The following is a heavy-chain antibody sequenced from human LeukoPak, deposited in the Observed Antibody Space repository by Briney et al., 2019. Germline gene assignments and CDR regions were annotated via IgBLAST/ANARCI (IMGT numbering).Heavy chain of an antibody. CDR2: ISSSGSTI. V-gene: IGHV3-11*01. J-gene: IGHJ6*02. D-gene: IGHD5-24*01. CDR3: ARDPGWLQSYYYYGMDV. Sequence: GGSLRLSCAASGFTFSDYYMRWIRQAPGKGLEWVSYISSSGSTIYYADSVKGRFTISRDNAKNSLYLQMNSLRAEDTAVYYCARDPGWLQSYYYYGMDVWGQGTTVTVSS. CDR1: GFTFSDYY.